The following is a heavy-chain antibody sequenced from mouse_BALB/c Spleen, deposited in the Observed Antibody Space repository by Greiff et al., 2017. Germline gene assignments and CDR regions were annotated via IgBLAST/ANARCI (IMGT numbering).Heavy chain of an antibody. V-gene: IGHV1-14*01. Sequence: EVQLQQSGPELVKPGASVKMSCKASGYTFTSYVMHWVKQKPGQGLEWIGYINPYNDGTKYNEKFKGKATLTSDKSSSTAYMELSSLTSEDSAVYCCARSMITTWFAYWGQGTLVTVSA. CDR1: GYTFTSYV. CDR2: INPYNDGT. D-gene: IGHD2-4*01. CDR3: ARSMITTWFAY. J-gene: IGHJ3*01.